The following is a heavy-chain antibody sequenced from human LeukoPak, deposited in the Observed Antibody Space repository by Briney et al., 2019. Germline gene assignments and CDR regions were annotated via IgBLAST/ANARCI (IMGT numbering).Heavy chain of an antibody. CDR1: GGSFSGYY. CDR3: ARDRYDILTGYYSFDY. Sequence: SETLSLTCAVYGGSFSGYYWSWIRQHPGKGLEWIGYIYYSGSTYYNPSLKSRVTISVDTSKNQFSLKLSSVTAADTAVYYCARDRYDILTGYYSFDYWGQGTLVTVSS. CDR2: IYYSGST. V-gene: IGHV4-31*11. D-gene: IGHD3-9*01. J-gene: IGHJ4*02.